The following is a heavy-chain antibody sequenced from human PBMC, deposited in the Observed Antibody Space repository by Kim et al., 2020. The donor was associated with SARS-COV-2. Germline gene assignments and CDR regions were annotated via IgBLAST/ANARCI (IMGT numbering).Heavy chain of an antibody. V-gene: IGHV4-34*01. D-gene: IGHD3-10*01. CDR3: ARGIYYFGSGTSYNALRFIP. CDR2: VNHSGSA. CDR1: GGSFSGYY. J-gene: IGHJ4*02. Sequence: SETLSLTCAVSGGSFSGYYWTWIRQTPGKGLEWIGEVNHSGSANYNPSLTSRATLSIDTSKTQFSLRLRSVTAADTAVYYCARGIYYFGSGTSYNALRFIPWGQGTLVTVSS.